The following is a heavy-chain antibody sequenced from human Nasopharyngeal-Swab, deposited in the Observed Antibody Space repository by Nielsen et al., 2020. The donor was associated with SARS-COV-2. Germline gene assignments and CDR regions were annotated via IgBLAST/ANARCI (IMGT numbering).Heavy chain of an antibody. Sequence: GESLKISCAASGFTFSDYYMAWVRQAPGKGLEWLSYISASGRNTDSADSVKGRFTSSRDNANNLLFLHMNSLRGEDTAAYYCARDKGYQVLLDFYYHGLDAWGHGTAVTVSS. CDR3: ARDKGYQVLLDFYYHGLDA. J-gene: IGHJ6*02. CDR2: ISASGRNT. V-gene: IGHV3-11*01. D-gene: IGHD3-3*01. CDR1: GFTFSDYY.